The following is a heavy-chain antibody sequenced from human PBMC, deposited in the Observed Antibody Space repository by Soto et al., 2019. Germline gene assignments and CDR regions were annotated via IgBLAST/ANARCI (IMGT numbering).Heavy chain of an antibody. Sequence: QVQLVQSGAEVKKPGASVKVSCKASGYMFSSYGISWVRQAPGQGLEWMGWINTDNGNTNYAQKVQGRVTMTTDPSTSTAYMELRSLRSDDTAVYYCARDLLIAATPCPIELWGQGTLVTVSS. CDR3: ARDLLIAATPCPIEL. CDR2: INTDNGNT. D-gene: IGHD2-15*01. J-gene: IGHJ4*02. V-gene: IGHV1-18*01. CDR1: GYMFSSYG.